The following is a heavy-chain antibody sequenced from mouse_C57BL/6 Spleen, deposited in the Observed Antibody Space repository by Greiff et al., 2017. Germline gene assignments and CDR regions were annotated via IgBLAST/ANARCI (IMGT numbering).Heavy chain of an antibody. CDR3: ASYYYGSSYGFAY. CDR1: GFNIKDYY. D-gene: IGHD1-1*01. Sequence: EVQLQQSGAELVKPGASVKLSCTASGFNIKDYYMHWVKQRTEQGLEWIGRIDPEDGETKYAPKFPGKDTKTTDTSSNTASLQLSSLTSEDTAVYYCASYYYGSSYGFAYWGQGTLVTVSA. V-gene: IGHV14-2*01. CDR2: IDPEDGET. J-gene: IGHJ3*01.